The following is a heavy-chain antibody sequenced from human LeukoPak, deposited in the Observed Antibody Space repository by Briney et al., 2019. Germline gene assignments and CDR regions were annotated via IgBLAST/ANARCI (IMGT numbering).Heavy chain of an antibody. J-gene: IGHJ4*02. Sequence: SGPTLVNRTQTLTRTCTFCGFSLSNIAVGVVWILQPPGKALDWLALIYRNNDKPSRPSLKSTLTISTTPSKTPVVLTITNMDPVDTATYYCSHVDTNGYAPLRHSGQGTLVTVSS. CDR2: IYRNNDK. CDR3: SHVDTNGYAPLRH. CDR1: GFSLSNIAVG. D-gene: IGHD5-18*01. V-gene: IGHV2-5*01.